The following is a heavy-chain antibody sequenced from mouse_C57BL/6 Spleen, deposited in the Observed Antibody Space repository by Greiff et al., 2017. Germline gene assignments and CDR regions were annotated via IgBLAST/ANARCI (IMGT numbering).Heavy chain of an antibody. CDR1: GYAFRSYW. J-gene: IGHJ3*01. V-gene: IGHV1-80*01. D-gene: IGHD4-1*01. CDR3: ARFPVQTGGAY. Sequence: QVHVKQSGAELVKPGASVKISCKASGYAFRSYWMNWVKQRPGKGLAWIGQIYPGDGDTNYNGKFKGKATLTADKSSSAAYMQLSSLTSEDSAVYFCARFPVQTGGAYWGQGTLVTVSA. CDR2: IYPGDGDT.